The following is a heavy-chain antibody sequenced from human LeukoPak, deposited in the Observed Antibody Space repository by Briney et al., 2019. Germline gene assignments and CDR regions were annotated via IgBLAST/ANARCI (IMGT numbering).Heavy chain of an antibody. CDR2: INPGGDNT. D-gene: IGHD6-6*01. CDR3: ARERTAARTWFDP. V-gene: IGHV1-46*01. J-gene: IGHJ5*02. CDR1: GYTFTKYY. Sequence: ASVKVSCKASGYTFTKYYIHWVRQAPGQGLEWMSLINPGGDNTNYAQNFQGRVTMTRDTSISTAYMELSRLRADDTAVYYCARERTAARTWFDPWGQGTLVTVSS.